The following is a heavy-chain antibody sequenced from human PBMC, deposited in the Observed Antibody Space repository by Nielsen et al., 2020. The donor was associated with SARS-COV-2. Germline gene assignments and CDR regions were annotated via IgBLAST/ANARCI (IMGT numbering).Heavy chain of an antibody. V-gene: IGHV3-13*01. CDR3: ARSAVTPDAFDI. CDR1: GFTFSSYD. CDR2: IGTAGDT. D-gene: IGHD4-17*01. Sequence: GESLKISCAASGFTFSSYDMHWVRQATGKGLEWVSAIGTAGDTYYPGSVKGRFTISRDNAKNSLYLQMNSLRAEDTAVYYCARSAVTPDAFDIWGQGTMVTASS. J-gene: IGHJ3*02.